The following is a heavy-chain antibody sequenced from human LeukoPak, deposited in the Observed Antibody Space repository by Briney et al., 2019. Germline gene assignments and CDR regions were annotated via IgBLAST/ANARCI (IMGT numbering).Heavy chain of an antibody. CDR1: GFTFSSYG. CDR3: ARDKCSSTSCYRVAFDI. D-gene: IGHD2-2*01. CDR2: ISYDGSNK. V-gene: IGHV3-30*03. J-gene: IGHJ3*02. Sequence: PGGSLRLSCAASGFTFSSYGMHWVRQAPGKGLEWVAVISYDGSNKYYADSVKGRFTISRDNSKNTLYLQMNSLRAEDTAVYYCARDKCSSTSCYRVAFDIWGQGTMVTVSS.